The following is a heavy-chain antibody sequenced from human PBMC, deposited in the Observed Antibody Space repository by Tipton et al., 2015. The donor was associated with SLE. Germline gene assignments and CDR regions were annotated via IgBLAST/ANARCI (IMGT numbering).Heavy chain of an antibody. CDR3: TPLREVYCSGGISCPLYGMDV. D-gene: IGHD2-15*01. V-gene: IGHV3-33*03. Sequence: RSLRLSCAASGFTFSSYGMHWVRQAPGKGLEWMAAIWYDGTNEYYADSVKGRFTISRDNAKNSLYLQMNSLRAEDTAVYYCTPLREVYCSGGISCPLYGMDVWGQGTTVTVSS. J-gene: IGHJ6*02. CDR1: GFTFSSYG. CDR2: IWYDGTNE.